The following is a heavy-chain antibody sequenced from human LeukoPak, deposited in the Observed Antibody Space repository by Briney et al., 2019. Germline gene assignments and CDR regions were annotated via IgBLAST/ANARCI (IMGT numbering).Heavy chain of an antibody. D-gene: IGHD5-18*01. Sequence: PGGSLRLSCSASGFTFSSYTMHWVRQAPGKGLEYVSAISSYGGSTYYADSVKGRFTISIDNSKNTLYLQMSSLRAEDTAVHFCVGIQLWYGGDYWGQGTLVTVSS. CDR2: ISSYGGST. CDR1: GFTFSSYT. CDR3: VGIQLWYGGDY. V-gene: IGHV3-64D*09. J-gene: IGHJ4*02.